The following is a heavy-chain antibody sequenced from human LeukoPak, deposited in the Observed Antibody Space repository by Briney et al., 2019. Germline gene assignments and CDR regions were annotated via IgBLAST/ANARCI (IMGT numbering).Heavy chain of an antibody. CDR3: AKDIERFGELFGWFDP. CDR2: ISWNSGSI. V-gene: IGHV3-9*01. CDR1: GFTFSSYA. Sequence: PGGSLRLSCAASGFTFSSYAMSWVRQAPGKGLEWVSGISWNSGSIGYADSVKGRSTISRDNAKNSLYLQMNSLRAEDTALYYCAKDIERFGELFGWFDPWGQGTLVTVSS. J-gene: IGHJ5*02. D-gene: IGHD3-10*01.